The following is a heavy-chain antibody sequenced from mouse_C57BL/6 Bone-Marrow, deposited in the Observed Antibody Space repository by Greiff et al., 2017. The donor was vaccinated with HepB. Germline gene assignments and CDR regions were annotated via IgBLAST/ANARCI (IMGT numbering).Heavy chain of an antibody. CDR2: IDPSDSYT. D-gene: IGHD1-1*01. Sequence: VQLQQPGAELVKPGASVKLSCKASGYTFTSYWMQWVKQRPGQGLEWIGEIDPSDSYTNYNQKFKGKATLTVDTSSSTAYMQLSSLTSEDSAVYYCARGLITTVVADYFDYWGQGTTLTVAS. J-gene: IGHJ2*01. V-gene: IGHV1-50*01. CDR1: GYTFTSYW. CDR3: ARGLITTVVADYFDY.